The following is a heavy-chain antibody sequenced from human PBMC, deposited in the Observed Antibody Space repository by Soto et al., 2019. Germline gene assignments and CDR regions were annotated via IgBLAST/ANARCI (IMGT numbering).Heavy chain of an antibody. CDR3: ARVGGQQLVPRNWFDP. V-gene: IGHV6-1*01. Sequence: SQTLSLTCAISGDSVSSNSAAWNWIRQSPSRGLEWLGRTYYRSKWYNDYAVSVKSRITINPDTSKNQFSLQLNSVTPEDTAVYYCARVGGQQLVPRNWFDPWGKETLVTVSS. J-gene: IGHJ5*02. CDR2: TYYRSKWYN. D-gene: IGHD6-13*01. CDR1: GDSVSSNSAA.